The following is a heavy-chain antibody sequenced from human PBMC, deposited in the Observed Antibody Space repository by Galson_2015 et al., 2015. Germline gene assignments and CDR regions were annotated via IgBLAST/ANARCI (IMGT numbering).Heavy chain of an antibody. V-gene: IGHV3-23*01. D-gene: IGHD5-18*01. CDR3: ANLGDTAYLGPFDY. CDR2: ISGSGGST. CDR1: GFTFSSYA. Sequence: SLRLSCAASGFTFSSYAISWVRQAPGKGLEWVSAISGSGGSTYYADSVKGRFTISRDNSKNTLYLQMNSLRAEDTAVYYCANLGDTAYLGPFDYWGQGTLVTVSS. J-gene: IGHJ4*02.